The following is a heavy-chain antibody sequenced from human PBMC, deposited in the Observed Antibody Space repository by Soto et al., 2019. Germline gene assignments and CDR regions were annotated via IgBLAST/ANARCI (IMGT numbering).Heavy chain of an antibody. Sequence: GGSLRLSCTASGFTFSTYAMSWVRQAPGKGLEWVSTISDSGSTYYADSVKGRFTISRDNSKNTLYLEMNSLRAEDTAVYYCAKDKGGRYCGRTSCLYSFDYWGQGTLVTVSS. D-gene: IGHD2-2*01. CDR2: ISDSGST. CDR1: GFTFSTYA. V-gene: IGHV3-23*01. J-gene: IGHJ4*02. CDR3: AKDKGGRYCGRTSCLYSFDY.